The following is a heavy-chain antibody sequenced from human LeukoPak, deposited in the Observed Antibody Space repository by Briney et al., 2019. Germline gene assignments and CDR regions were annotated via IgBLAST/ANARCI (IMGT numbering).Heavy chain of an antibody. CDR2: IKQDGSEK. Sequence: PGGSLRLSCAASGFTFSSYWMSWVRQAPGKGLEWVANIKQDGSEKYYVDSVKGRFTISRDNAKNSLYLQMNSLRAEDTAVYYCAREPSIAAAGTWDWGQGTLVTVSS. CDR1: GFTFSSYW. V-gene: IGHV3-7*01. CDR3: AREPSIAAAGTWD. J-gene: IGHJ4*02. D-gene: IGHD6-13*01.